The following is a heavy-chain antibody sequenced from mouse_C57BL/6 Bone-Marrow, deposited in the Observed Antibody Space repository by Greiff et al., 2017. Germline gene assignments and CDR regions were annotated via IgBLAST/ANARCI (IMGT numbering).Heavy chain of an antibody. V-gene: IGHV5-17*01. J-gene: IGHJ4*01. Sequence: DVMLVESGGGLVKPGGSLKLSCAASGFTFSDYGMHWVRQAPEKGLEWVAYISSGSSTIYYADTVKGRCTISRDNAKNTLFLQMTSLRSEDTAMYYGAGGGSSPEDAMDYWGQGTSVTVSS. CDR3: AGGGSSPEDAMDY. CDR2: ISSGSSTI. D-gene: IGHD1-1*01. CDR1: GFTFSDYG.